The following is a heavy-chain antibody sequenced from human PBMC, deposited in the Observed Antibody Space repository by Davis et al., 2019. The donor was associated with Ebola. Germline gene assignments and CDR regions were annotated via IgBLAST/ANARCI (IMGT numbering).Heavy chain of an antibody. CDR2: INPNSGGT. J-gene: IGHJ5*02. CDR1: GYTFTGYY. V-gene: IGHV1-2*04. CDR3: AREGACSGGSCYSVDWFDP. Sequence: AASVKVSCKASGYTFTGYYMHWVRQAPGQGLEWMGWINPNSGGTNYAQKFQGWVTMTRDTSISTAYTELSRLRSDDTAVYYCAREGACSGGSCYSVDWFDPWGQGTLVTVSS. D-gene: IGHD2-15*01.